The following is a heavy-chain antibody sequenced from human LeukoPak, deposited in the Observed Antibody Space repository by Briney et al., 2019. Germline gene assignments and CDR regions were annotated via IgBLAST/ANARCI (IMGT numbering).Heavy chain of an antibody. V-gene: IGHV3-23*01. CDR2: VSGSGRNT. Sequence: PGGSLRLSCIASGFNFNGYAMTWVRQAPGKGLEWVSSVSGSGRNTFYPDSVEGRFTISRDNSKNTVYLQMNSLRADDTAVYYCVKSRRVGANQRGLFDYWGQGTLVTVSP. CDR3: VKSRRVGANQRGLFDY. J-gene: IGHJ4*02. CDR1: GFNFNGYA. D-gene: IGHD1-26*01.